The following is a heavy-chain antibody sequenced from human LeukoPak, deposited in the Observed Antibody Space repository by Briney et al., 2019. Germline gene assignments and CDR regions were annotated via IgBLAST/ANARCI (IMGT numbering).Heavy chain of an antibody. V-gene: IGHV4-34*01. J-gene: IGHJ5*02. Sequence: PSETLSLTCAVYGGSFSGYYWSWIRQPPGKGLEWIGEINHSGSTNCNPSLKSRATISVDTSKNQFSLKLSSVTAADTAVYYCARGRIQLWSYGRAWFDPWGQGTLVTVSS. CDR1: GGSFSGYY. CDR3: ARGRIQLWSYGRAWFDP. CDR2: INHSGST. D-gene: IGHD5-18*01.